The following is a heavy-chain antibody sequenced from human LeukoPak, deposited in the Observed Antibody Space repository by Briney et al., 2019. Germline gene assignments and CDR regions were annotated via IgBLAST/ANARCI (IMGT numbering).Heavy chain of an antibody. CDR1: ADSISSRY. CDR2: IHYSGTT. D-gene: IGHD3-22*01. CDR3: ANLHYVSSGSNFDY. V-gene: IGHV4-59*11. J-gene: IGHJ4*02. Sequence: SETLSLTCTVSADSISSRYCSWIRQPPGKGLEWIGYIHYSGTTNYNPSLKSRVTISADTSKKQFSLKLKSVTAADTAVYYCANLHYVSSGSNFDYWGQGTLVTVST.